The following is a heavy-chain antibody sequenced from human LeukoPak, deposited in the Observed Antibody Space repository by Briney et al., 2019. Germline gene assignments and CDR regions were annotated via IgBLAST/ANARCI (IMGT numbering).Heavy chain of an antibody. CDR3: ARVSSRYDAFDM. CDR2: IYHSGST. V-gene: IGHV4-30-2*01. Sequence: SETLSLTCTVSGGSISSGGYYWSWIRQPPGEGLEWIGYIYHSGSTYYNPSLKSRVTISVDRSKNQFSLKLSSVTAADTAVYYCARVSSRYDAFDMWGQGTMVTVSS. CDR1: GGSISSGGYY. D-gene: IGHD3-16*02. J-gene: IGHJ3*02.